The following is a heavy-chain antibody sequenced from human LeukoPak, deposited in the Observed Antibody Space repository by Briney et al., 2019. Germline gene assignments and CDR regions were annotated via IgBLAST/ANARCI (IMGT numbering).Heavy chain of an antibody. D-gene: IGHD4-17*01. CDR2: ISSSGSTI. J-gene: IGHJ4*02. CDR3: AKALRTPDLAFFDY. V-gene: IGHV3-11*01. CDR1: GFTFSDYY. Sequence: GSLRLSCAASGFTFSDYYMSWIRQAPGKGLEWVSYISSSGSTIYYADSVKGRFTISRDNSKNTLYLQMNSLRAEDTAVYYCAKALRTPDLAFFDYWGQGTLVTVSS.